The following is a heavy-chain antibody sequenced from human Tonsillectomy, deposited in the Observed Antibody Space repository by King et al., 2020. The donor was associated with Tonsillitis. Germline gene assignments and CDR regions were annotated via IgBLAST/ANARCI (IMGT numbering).Heavy chain of an antibody. CDR2: IYYSGST. J-gene: IGHJ4*02. Sequence: QLQESGPGLVKPSETLSLTCTVSGGFISSYYWSWIRQPPGKGLEWSGYIYYSGSTNYNPSLKSRVTISVDTSKNTFSLKLSSVTAADTAVYYCASQTKVYGSGSYYKTYYFDYWGQGTLVTVSS. D-gene: IGHD3-10*01. V-gene: IGHV4-59*08. CDR1: GGFISSYY. CDR3: ASQTKVYGSGSYYKTYYFDY.